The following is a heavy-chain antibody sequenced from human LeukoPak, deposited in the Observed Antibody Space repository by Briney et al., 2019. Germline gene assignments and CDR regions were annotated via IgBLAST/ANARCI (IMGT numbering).Heavy chain of an antibody. V-gene: IGHV3-30*03. CDR1: GFTFSSYG. Sequence: PGGSLRLSCAASGFTFSSYGMHWVRQAPGKGLEWVAVISYDGSNEFYADSVKGRFTISRDNAKNTLYLQMNSLRAEDTAVYYCARRDYGDYPFDYWGQGTLVTVSS. D-gene: IGHD4-17*01. CDR3: ARRDYGDYPFDY. J-gene: IGHJ4*02. CDR2: ISYDGSNE.